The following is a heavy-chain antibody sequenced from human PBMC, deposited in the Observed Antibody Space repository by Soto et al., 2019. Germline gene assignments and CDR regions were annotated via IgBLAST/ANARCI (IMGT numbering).Heavy chain of an antibody. V-gene: IGHV1-8*01. CDR3: ARGLGPTVTHGWFDP. D-gene: IGHD4-17*01. J-gene: IGHJ5*02. CDR1: GYTFTSYD. Sequence: ASGKVSCKASGYTFTSYDINWVRQATGQGLEWMGWMNPNSGNTGYAQKFQGRVTMTRNTSISTAYMELSSLRSEDTAVYYCARGLGPTVTHGWFDPWGQGTLVTVSS. CDR2: MNPNSGNT.